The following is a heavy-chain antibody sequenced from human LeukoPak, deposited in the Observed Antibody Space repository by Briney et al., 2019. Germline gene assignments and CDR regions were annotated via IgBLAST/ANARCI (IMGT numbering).Heavy chain of an antibody. CDR3: ARDAYSSGGVGGYFDY. V-gene: IGHV1-2*02. Sequence: ASVKVSCKASGYTFTGYYMHWVRQAPGQGLEWMGWINPNSGGTNYALKFQGRVTMTRDTSISTAYMELSRLRSDDTAVYYCARDAYSSGGVGGYFDYWGQGTLVTVSS. J-gene: IGHJ4*02. CDR1: GYTFTGYY. D-gene: IGHD6-19*01. CDR2: INPNSGGT.